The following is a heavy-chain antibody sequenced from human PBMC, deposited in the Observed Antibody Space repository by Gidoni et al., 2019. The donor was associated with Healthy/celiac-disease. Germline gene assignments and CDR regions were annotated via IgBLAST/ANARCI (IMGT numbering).Heavy chain of an antibody. D-gene: IGHD1-26*01. J-gene: IGHJ4*02. CDR2: IITILGIA. CDR1: GGTFSSYA. Sequence: QVPLVQSGAEVKKPGSSVKVSCKASGGTFSSYAISWVRQAPGQGLEWMGRIITILGIANYAQKFQGRVTITADKSTSTAYMELSSLRSEDTAVYYCASGTRGPFDYWGQGTLVTVSS. V-gene: IGHV1-69*04. CDR3: ASGTRGPFDY.